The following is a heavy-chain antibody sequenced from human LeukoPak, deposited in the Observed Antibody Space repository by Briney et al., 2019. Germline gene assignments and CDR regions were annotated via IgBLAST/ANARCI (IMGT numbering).Heavy chain of an antibody. CDR2: ISSSSSYI. D-gene: IGHD4-17*01. CDR3: ARVKGFGDDDY. CDR1: PYTPSSYS. Sequence: AGPLRHSSEAPPYTPSSYSMNSVRHAPRKGPEWVSSISSSSSYIYYAHSVKSRFTISRDNAKNSLYLQMNSLRAEDTAVYYCARVKGFGDDDYPGQGTLVTVS. V-gene: IGHV3-21*01. J-gene: IGHJ4*02.